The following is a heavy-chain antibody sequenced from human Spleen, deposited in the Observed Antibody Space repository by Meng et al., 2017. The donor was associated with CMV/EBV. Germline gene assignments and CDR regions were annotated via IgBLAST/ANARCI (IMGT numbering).Heavy chain of an antibody. J-gene: IGHJ4*02. V-gene: IGHV3-23*01. CDR3: AKGGSQFTSSSLGF. Sequence: AAGFICRSYAMTWVRQAPGKGLEWVAGVSGSGGASYYADSVKGRFIISKDNSKNTVSLQMNTLRPEDTAVYYCAKGGSQFTSSSLGFWGQGTLVTVSS. CDR1: GFICRSYA. CDR2: VSGSGGAS. D-gene: IGHD6-6*01.